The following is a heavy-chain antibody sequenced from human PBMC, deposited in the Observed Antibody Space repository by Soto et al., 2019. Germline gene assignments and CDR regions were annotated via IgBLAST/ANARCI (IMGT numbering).Heavy chain of an antibody. V-gene: IGHV3-74*01. J-gene: IGHJ4*02. Sequence: GGSLRLSCEASGFTFSGYWVHWVRQAPGKGLVWISRIKSDGSSVNYADSVKGRFTISRDNAKNTLYLQMNSLRAVDTALYYCARGASGRFYFDYWGQGTLVTVSS. D-gene: IGHD3-10*01. CDR3: ARGASGRFYFDY. CDR2: IKSDGSSV. CDR1: GFTFSGYW.